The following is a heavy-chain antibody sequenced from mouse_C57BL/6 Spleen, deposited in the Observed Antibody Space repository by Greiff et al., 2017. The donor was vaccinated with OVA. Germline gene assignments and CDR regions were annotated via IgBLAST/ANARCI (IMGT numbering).Heavy chain of an antibody. Sequence: EVKVVESGGGLVKPGGSLKLSCAASGFTFSDYGMHWVRQAPEKGLEWVAYISSGSSTIYYADTVKGRFTISRDNAKNTLFLQMTSLRSEDTAMYYCARLIWDYWGQGTTLTVSS. CDR3: ARLIWDY. CDR2: ISSGSSTI. CDR1: GFTFSDYG. J-gene: IGHJ2*01. V-gene: IGHV5-17*01.